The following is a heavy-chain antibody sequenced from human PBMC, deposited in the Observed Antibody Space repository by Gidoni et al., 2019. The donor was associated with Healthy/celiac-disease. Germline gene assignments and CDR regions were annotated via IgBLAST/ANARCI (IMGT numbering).Heavy chain of an antibody. V-gene: IGHV3-33*01. CDR2: IWDDGSNK. J-gene: IGHJ5*02. CDR3: ARDRYCSSTSCHNWFDP. D-gene: IGHD2-2*01. Sequence: KGLEWVAVIWDDGSNKYYADSVKGRFTISRDNSKNTLYLQMNSLRAEDTAVDYCARDRYCSSTSCHNWFDPWGQGTLVTVSS.